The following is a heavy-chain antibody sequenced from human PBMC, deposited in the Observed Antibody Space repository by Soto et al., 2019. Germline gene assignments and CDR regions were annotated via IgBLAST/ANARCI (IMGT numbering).Heavy chain of an antibody. Sequence: QVHLQESGPGLVKPSQTLSLTCSVNGDSIKSGSVYWSWIRQSPGDCLEYIGYITYRGMTFQNPSRKRRVTMSVDTPKNQFSLEVRSVTAADTGVYCCARERQVGPSSGRFDPWGQGTLVNVSS. CDR1: GDSIKSGSVY. CDR2: ITYRGMT. CDR3: ARERQVGPSSGRFDP. J-gene: IGHJ5*02. V-gene: IGHV4-31*03.